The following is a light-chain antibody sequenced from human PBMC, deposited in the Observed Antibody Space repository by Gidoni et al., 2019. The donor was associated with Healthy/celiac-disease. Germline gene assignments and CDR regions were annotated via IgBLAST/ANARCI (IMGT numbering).Light chain of an antibody. CDR3: GTWDSSLSAGV. CDR1: SSNIGNNY. CDR2: DNN. J-gene: IGLJ3*02. Sequence: QSQLTQPHSVSAAPGQKVTISCSGSSSNIGNNYVSWYQQLPGTAPKLLIYDNNTRPSGIPDRFSGSKSGTSATLGITGLQTVDEADYYCGTWDSSLSAGVFGGGSKLTVL. V-gene: IGLV1-51*01.